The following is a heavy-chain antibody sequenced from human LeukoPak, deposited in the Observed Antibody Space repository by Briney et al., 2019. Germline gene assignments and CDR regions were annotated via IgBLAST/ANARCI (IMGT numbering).Heavy chain of an antibody. CDR2: ISYDGSNK. V-gene: IGHV3-30*18. CDR1: GFTFSSYG. Sequence: GGSLRLSCAASGFTFSSYGMHWVRQAPGKGLEWVAVISYDGSNKYYADSVKGRFTISRDNSKSTLYLQMNSLRAEDTAVYYCAKGRRLGELSFVYWGQGTLVTVSS. D-gene: IGHD3-16*02. CDR3: AKGRRLGELSFVY. J-gene: IGHJ4*02.